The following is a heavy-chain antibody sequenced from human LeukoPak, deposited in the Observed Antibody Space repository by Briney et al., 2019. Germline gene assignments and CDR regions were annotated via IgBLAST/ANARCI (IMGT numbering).Heavy chain of an antibody. CDR1: GGSISSYY. V-gene: IGHV4-59*01. CDR3: ARGYDIDV. CDR2: IYYTGTT. J-gene: IGHJ6*02. Sequence: SETLSLTCTVSGGSISSYYWSWIRQPPGKALQWIGYIYYTGTTKYNPSLKSRATISLDTSKNQFSLKLTSVTAADTALFFCARGYDIDVWGQGTTVTVSS.